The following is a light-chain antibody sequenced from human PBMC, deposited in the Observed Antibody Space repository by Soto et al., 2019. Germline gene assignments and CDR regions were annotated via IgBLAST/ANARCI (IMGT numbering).Light chain of an antibody. Sequence: QSALTQPASVSGSPGQSITISCTGTSSDVGGYNYVSWYQQHPGKAPKLMIYDVKTRPSGVSNRVSGSKSGNTASLTISGLQAEDEADYYCSSYTSSISFGGGTKLTVL. V-gene: IGLV2-14*01. CDR3: SSYTSSIS. CDR2: DVK. CDR1: SSDVGGYNY. J-gene: IGLJ2*01.